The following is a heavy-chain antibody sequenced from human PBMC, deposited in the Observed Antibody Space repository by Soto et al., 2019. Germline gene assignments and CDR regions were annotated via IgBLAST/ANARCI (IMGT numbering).Heavy chain of an antibody. CDR1: GFTFRNYD. Sequence: VQLVESGGGLVQPGGSLRLSCEASGFTFRNYDMHWVRQGTGEGLEWVSGISAAGDPDYADSVEGRFTISRENAQNSFFLQMNSLRVGDTAVYYCARTDRDFYGLDVWGQGTTVIVSS. CDR3: ARTDRDFYGLDV. J-gene: IGHJ6*02. V-gene: IGHV3-13*05. CDR2: ISAAGDP.